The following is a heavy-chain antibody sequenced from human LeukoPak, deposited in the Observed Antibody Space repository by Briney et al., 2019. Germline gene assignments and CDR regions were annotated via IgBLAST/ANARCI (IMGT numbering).Heavy chain of an antibody. Sequence: SETLSLTCTVSGGSISSYYWSWIRQPPGKGLEWIGYIYYGGSTNYNPSLKSRVTITADTSKNQFSLKLSSVTAADTAVYYCAREYYGSGSYVIDYWGQGTLVTVSS. V-gene: IGHV4-59*01. CDR3: AREYYGSGSYVIDY. D-gene: IGHD3-10*01. CDR1: GGSISSYY. J-gene: IGHJ4*02. CDR2: IYYGGST.